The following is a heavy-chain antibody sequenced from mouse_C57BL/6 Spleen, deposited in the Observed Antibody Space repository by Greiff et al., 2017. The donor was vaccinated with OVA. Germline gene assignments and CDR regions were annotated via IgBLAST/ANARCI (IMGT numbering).Heavy chain of an antibody. CDR2: IDPETGGT. D-gene: IGHD2-3*01. Sequence: VQLQQSGAELVRPGASVTLSCKASGYTFTDYEMHWVKQTPVHGLEWIGAIDPETGGTAYNQKFKGKAILTADKSSSTAYMELRSLTSEDSAVYYCTRCGYYPAWFAYWGQGTLVTVSA. CDR3: TRCGYYPAWFAY. V-gene: IGHV1-15*01. CDR1: GYTFTDYE. J-gene: IGHJ3*01.